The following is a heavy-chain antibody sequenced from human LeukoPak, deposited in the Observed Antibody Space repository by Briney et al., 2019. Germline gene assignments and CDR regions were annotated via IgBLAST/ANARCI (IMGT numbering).Heavy chain of an antibody. J-gene: IGHJ4*02. CDR3: AKNSGVVSPVNFDY. V-gene: IGHV3-23*01. Sequence: GGSLRLSCAASGFTFSSYAMSGVRQAPGKGVEWVSAISGSGGSTYYADSVKGRFTISRDNSKKTLYLQMNSLRAEDTAVYYCAKNSGVVSPVNFDYWGQGTLVTVSS. CDR1: GFTFSSYA. D-gene: IGHD3-3*01. CDR2: ISGSGGST.